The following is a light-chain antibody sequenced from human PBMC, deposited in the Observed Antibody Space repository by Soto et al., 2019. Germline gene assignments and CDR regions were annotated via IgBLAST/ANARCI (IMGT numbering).Light chain of an antibody. V-gene: IGLV1-44*01. CDR1: SSNIGTNA. J-gene: IGLJ1*01. CDR3: AAWDDSLNGYV. CDR2: NNN. Sequence: QSVLTQPPSASGTPGLRVTSSCSGGSSNIGTNAVNWYQQLPGTAPKLLIYNNNQRPSGVPDRFSGSKSGTSASLAISGLQSEDEADYYCAAWDDSLNGYVFGTGTKLTVL.